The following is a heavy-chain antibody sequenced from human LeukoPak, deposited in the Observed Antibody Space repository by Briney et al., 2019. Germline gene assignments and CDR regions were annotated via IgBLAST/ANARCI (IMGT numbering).Heavy chain of an antibody. V-gene: IGHV4-61*02. CDR1: GYSISSDYYY. CDR3: AGVIGNYDGRLDY. CDR2: IYTSGST. Sequence: SETLSLTCTVSGYSISSDYYYWGWIRQPPGKGLEWIGRIYTSGSTNYNPSLKSRFTISLDTSKNRFSLKLSSVTAADTAMYYCAGVIGNYDGRLDYWGQGTLVTVSS. J-gene: IGHJ4*02. D-gene: IGHD1-7*01.